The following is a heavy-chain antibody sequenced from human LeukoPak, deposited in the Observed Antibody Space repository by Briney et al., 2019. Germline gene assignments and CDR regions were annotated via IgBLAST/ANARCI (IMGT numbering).Heavy chain of an antibody. V-gene: IGHV5-51*01. CDR2: IYPDDSAT. Sequence: GESLKISCKGSGYRFTSYWIGWVRQMPGKGLEWMGIIYPDDSATRYSPSFQGQVTISADKSISTAYLQWSSLKASDTAMYYCARLGQDIVVDGWFDPWGQGTLVTVSS. CDR3: ARLGQDIVVDGWFDP. D-gene: IGHD2-2*01. CDR1: GYRFTSYW. J-gene: IGHJ5*02.